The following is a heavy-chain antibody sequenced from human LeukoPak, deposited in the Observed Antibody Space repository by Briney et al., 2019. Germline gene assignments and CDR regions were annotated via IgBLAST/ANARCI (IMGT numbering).Heavy chain of an antibody. J-gene: IGHJ4*02. V-gene: IGHV1-2*02. CDR2: INPNDGDT. Sequence: RWASVKVSCKASGYTFTDYYMHWVRRAPGQGFEWMGWINPNDGDTNYAQKFQGRVTMTRDTSISTAHMEVSRLRSDDTAVYYCARANFLYCSSTTCLFDYWGQGTLVTVSS. D-gene: IGHD2-2*01. CDR1: GYTFTDYY. CDR3: ARANFLYCSSTTCLFDY.